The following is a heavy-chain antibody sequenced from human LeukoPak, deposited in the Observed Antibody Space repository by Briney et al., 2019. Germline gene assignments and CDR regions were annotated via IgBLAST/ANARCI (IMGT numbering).Heavy chain of an antibody. J-gene: IGHJ5*02. CDR2: TYFRSKWYN. Sequence: SQTRSLTCAISGDTVSSNSAAWTWIRQSPSRGLEWLGRTYFRSKWYNDYAESLKGRISINPDTSKNQFSLHLNSVNPEDTAVYYCTNFYLNTWSQGSLVTVSS. CDR1: GDTVSSNSAA. CDR3: TNFYLNT. V-gene: IGHV6-1*01.